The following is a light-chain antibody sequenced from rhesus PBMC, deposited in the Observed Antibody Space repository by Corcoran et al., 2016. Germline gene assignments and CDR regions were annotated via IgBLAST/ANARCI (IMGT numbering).Light chain of an antibody. Sequence: ETVVTQSPATLSLSPGERATLSCRASQCVGSDLAWYQQKPGQAPRLLIDGASSRATGIPDRFSGSGSGTDFTLTISSLEPEDVGVYYCQQSSNLWTFGQGTKVEIK. CDR3: QQSSNLWT. J-gene: IGKJ1*01. CDR1: QCVGSD. CDR2: GAS. V-gene: IGKV3-24*04.